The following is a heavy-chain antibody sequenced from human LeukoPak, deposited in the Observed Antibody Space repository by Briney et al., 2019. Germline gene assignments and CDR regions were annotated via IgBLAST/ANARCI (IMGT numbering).Heavy chain of an antibody. CDR1: GGTFSSYA. CDR2: IIPIFGTA. CDR3: ARGLDCSGGSCYRSPSGYNWFDP. J-gene: IGHJ5*02. Sequence: GASVKVSCKASGGTFSSYAISWVRQAPGQGLGWMGGIIPIFGTANYAQKFQGRVTITADESTSTAYMELSSLRSEDTAVYYCARGLDCSGGSCYRSPSGYNWFDPWGQGTLVTVSS. V-gene: IGHV1-69*13. D-gene: IGHD2-15*01.